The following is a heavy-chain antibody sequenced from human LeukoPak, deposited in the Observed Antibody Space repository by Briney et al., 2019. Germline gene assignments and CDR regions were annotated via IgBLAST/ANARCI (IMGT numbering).Heavy chain of an antibody. D-gene: IGHD3-10*01. V-gene: IGHV3-23*01. Sequence: PGGSLRLSCAASGFTFSSYGMSWVRQAPGKGLEWVSAISGSGGSTYYADSVKGRFTISRDNSKNTLYLQMNSLRAEDTAVYYCAKPKLLWFGELSINWFDPWGQGTLVTVSS. CDR1: GFTFSSYG. CDR3: AKPKLLWFGELSINWFDP. J-gene: IGHJ5*02. CDR2: ISGSGGST.